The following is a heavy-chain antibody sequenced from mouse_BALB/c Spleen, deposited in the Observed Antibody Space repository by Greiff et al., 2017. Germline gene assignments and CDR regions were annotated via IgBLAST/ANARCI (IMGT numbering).Heavy chain of an antibody. D-gene: IGHD3-3*01. V-gene: IGHV1-9*01. J-gene: IGHJ4*01. Sequence: QVQLQQSGAELVKPGASVKISCKASGYTFSSYWIEWVKQRPGHGLEWIGEILPGSGSTNYNEKFKGKATFTADTSSNTAYMQLSSLTSEDSAVYYCARRGNVGAMDYWGQGTSVTVSS. CDR1: GYTFSSYW. CDR2: ILPGSGST. CDR3: ARRGNVGAMDY.